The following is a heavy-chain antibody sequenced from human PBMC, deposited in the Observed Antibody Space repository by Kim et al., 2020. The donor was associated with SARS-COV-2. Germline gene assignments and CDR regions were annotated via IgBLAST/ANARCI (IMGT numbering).Heavy chain of an antibody. V-gene: IGHV3-21*01. J-gene: IGHJ6*02. CDR3: ARAMDIVLMVYAMGPASSGMDV. Sequence: GGSLRLSCAASGFTFSSYSMNWVRQAPGKGLEWVSSISSSSSYIYYEDSVKGRFTISRDNAKNSLYLQMNSLRAEDTAVYYCARAMDIVLMVYAMGPASSGMDVWGQGTTVTVSS. CDR2: ISSSSSYI. D-gene: IGHD2-8*01. CDR1: GFTFSSYS.